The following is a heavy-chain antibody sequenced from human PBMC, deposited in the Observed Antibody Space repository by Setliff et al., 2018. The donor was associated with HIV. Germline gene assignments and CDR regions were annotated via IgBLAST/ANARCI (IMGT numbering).Heavy chain of an antibody. CDR1: GYTFSAYA. CDR2: INAGNGNT. Sequence: VASVKVSCKASGYTFSAYAMHWVRQAPGQRLEWMGWINAGNGNTKYSQKFQGRVTITRDTSASTAYMEVNSLKTEDTAVYYCATERGYSASKYLDYWGQGTLVTVSS. J-gene: IGHJ4*02. D-gene: IGHD5-12*01. CDR3: ATERGYSASKYLDY. V-gene: IGHV1-3*01.